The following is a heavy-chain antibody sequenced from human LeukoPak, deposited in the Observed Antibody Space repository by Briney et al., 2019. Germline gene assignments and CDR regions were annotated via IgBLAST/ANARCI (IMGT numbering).Heavy chain of an antibody. J-gene: IGHJ6*02. CDR1: GGTFSSYA. CDR2: IIPIFGTA. D-gene: IGHD6-19*01. Sequence: GASVKVSCKASGGTFSSYAISWERQAPGQGLEWMGGIIPIFGTANYAQKFQGRVTITADESTSTAYMELSSLRSEDTAVYYCARINSSGNSGWWSIGTYYYYYYGMDVWGQGTTVTVSS. V-gene: IGHV1-69*13. CDR3: ARINSSGNSGWWSIGTYYYYYYGMDV.